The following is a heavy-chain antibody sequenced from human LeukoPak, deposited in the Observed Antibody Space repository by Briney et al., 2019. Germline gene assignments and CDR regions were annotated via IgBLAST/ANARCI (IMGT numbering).Heavy chain of an antibody. CDR2: IYTSGST. D-gene: IGHD5-12*01. CDR3: AREGRDGYNYRALDY. J-gene: IGHJ4*02. CDR1: GDSISNYY. Sequence: PSETLSLTCIVSGDSISNYYWSWIRQPAGKGLEWIGRIYTSGSTNYNPSLKSRVTMSVDTSKNQFSLNLSSVTAADTAAYSCAREGRDGYNYRALDYWGQGTLVSVSS. V-gene: IGHV4-4*07.